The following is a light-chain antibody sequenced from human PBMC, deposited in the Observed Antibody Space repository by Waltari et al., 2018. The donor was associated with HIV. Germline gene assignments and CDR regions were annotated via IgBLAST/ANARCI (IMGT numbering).Light chain of an antibody. CDR3: QQNDSTPCS. V-gene: IGKV1-39*01. CDR1: QSATRK. J-gene: IGKJ2*02. CDR2: AAS. Sequence: DIQMTQSPSSLSASIGDSVTITCRASQSATRKLNWYQQKSGTSPNLLSSAASTFRSGVPSRFSGGGSGVDFTLNISSLQTEDFAFYFCQQNDSTPCSFGQGTKVEIK.